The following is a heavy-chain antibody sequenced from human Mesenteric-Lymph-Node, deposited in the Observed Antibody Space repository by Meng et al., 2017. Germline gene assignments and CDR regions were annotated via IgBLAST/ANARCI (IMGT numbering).Heavy chain of an antibody. D-gene: IGHD3-10*01. CDR1: GASISSSRSY. CDR3: ARVKFRGFGESSPYYYYYGMDV. J-gene: IGHJ6*02. CDR2: IFYSGST. V-gene: IGHV4-39*07. Sequence: SETLSLTCTVSGASISSSRSYWAWIRQPPGKGLEWIGSIFYSGSTYYNPSLKSRVTISVDTSKNQFSLKVNSVTAADTAVYYCARVKFRGFGESSPYYYYYGMDVWGQGTTVTVSS.